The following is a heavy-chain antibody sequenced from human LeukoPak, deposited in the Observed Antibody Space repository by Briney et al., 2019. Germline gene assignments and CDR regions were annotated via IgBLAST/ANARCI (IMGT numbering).Heavy chain of an antibody. V-gene: IGHV3-64*01. CDR3: ARGALGYCSSTSCFATQFGA. J-gene: IGHJ5*02. CDR2: ISSNGGST. Sequence: GGSLRLSCAAAGFTFSSYAMHWVRQAPGKGLEYVSAISSNGGSTYYANSVKGRFTISRDNSKNTLYLQMGSLRAEDMAVYYCARGALGYCSSTSCFATQFGAWGQGTLVTVSS. D-gene: IGHD2-2*01. CDR1: GFTFSSYA.